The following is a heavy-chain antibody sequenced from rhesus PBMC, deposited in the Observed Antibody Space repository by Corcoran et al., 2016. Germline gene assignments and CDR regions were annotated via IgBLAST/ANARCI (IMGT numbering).Heavy chain of an antibody. Sequence: EVQLVESGGALAQPGGSLRLSCAASGFAFDAYAMHWVRQAPGRVLEWVSRISWNSCTIDDADSVKGRFTISRDNAKNALFLQMDRLRAEDTAVYYCTRDSRSTFDYWGQGVLVTVSS. J-gene: IGHJ4*01. CDR2: ISWNSCTI. CDR3: TRDSRSTFDY. CDR1: GFAFDAYA. V-gene: IGHV3-134*01.